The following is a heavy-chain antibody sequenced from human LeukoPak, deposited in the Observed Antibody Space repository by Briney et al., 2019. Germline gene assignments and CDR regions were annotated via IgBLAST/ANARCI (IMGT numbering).Heavy chain of an antibody. CDR1: GFTFSSYA. CDR3: AKDGKELWFPLDY. V-gene: IGHV3-23*01. Sequence: GGSLRLSCAASGFTFSSYAMSWVRQAPGKGLEWVSAISGSGGSTYYADSVKGRFTSSRDNSKNTLYLQMNSLRAEDTAVYYCAKDGKELWFPLDYWGQGTLVTVSS. D-gene: IGHD5-18*01. J-gene: IGHJ4*02. CDR2: ISGSGGST.